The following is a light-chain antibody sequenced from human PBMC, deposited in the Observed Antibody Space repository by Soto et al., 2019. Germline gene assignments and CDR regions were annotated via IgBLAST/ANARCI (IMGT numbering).Light chain of an antibody. CDR2: DAS. CDR3: QQYNSWPLT. CDR1: QSVSSN. J-gene: IGKJ4*01. V-gene: IGKV3-15*01. Sequence: EKVMTQSPATLLVSRGERATVSCRASQSVSSNLAWYQQKPGQAPRLLIYDASTRATGIPARFTGSGSGTEFTLTISSLQSEDSAVYYRQQYNSWPLTFGGGTKVGIK.